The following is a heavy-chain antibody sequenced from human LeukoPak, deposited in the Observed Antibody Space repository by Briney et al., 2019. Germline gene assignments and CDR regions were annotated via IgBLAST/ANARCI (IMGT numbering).Heavy chain of an antibody. V-gene: IGHV4-31*03. J-gene: IGHJ6*02. D-gene: IGHD6-6*01. Sequence: TLSLTCTVSGGSISSGGYYLSWIRQHPGKGLEWIVYIYYSGSTYYNPPLKSRVTISVDTSKNQFSLKLSSVTAADTAVYYCARDPGGSSSSYYYYGMDVWGQGTTVTVSS. CDR1: GGSISSGGYY. CDR2: IYYSGST. CDR3: ARDPGGSSSSYYYYGMDV.